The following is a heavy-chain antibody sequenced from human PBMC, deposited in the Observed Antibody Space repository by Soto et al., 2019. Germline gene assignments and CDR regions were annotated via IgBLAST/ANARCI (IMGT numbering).Heavy chain of an antibody. J-gene: IGHJ3*02. CDR2: ISAYNGNT. CDR3: ASIGTDIIVVPAAMLEAFDI. V-gene: IGHV1-18*01. CDR1: GYTFTSYG. D-gene: IGHD2-2*01. Sequence: ASVKVSCKASGYTFTSYGISWVRQAPGQGLEWVGWISAYNGNTNYAQKLQGRATMTTDTSTSTAYMELRSLRSDDTAVYYCASIGTDIIVVPAAMLEAFDIRGQGTMVTVSS.